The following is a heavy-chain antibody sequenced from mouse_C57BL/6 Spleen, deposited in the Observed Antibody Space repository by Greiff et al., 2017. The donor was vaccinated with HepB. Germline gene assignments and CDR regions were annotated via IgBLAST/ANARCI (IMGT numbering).Heavy chain of an antibody. CDR1: GYAFSSYW. CDR3: ARRGYYGSCFDY. D-gene: IGHD1-1*01. V-gene: IGHV1-80*01. CDR2: IYPGDGDT. Sequence: QVQLKESGAELVKPGASVKISCKASGYAFSSYWMNWVKQRPGKGLEWIGQIYPGDGDTNYNGKFKGKATLTADKSSSTAYMQLSSLTSEDSAVYFCARRGYYGSCFDYWGQGTTLTVSS. J-gene: IGHJ2*01.